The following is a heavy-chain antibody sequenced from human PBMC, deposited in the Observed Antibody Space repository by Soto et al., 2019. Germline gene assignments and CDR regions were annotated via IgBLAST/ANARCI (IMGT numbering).Heavy chain of an antibody. Sequence: GASVKVSCKASGGTFSSYAISWVRQAPGQGLEWMGGIIPIFGTANYAQKFQGRVTITADESTSTAYMELGSLRSEDTAVYYWARFNMVAGPGYYGMDVWGQGTTVTVSS. CDR2: IIPIFGTA. J-gene: IGHJ6*02. CDR1: GGTFSSYA. D-gene: IGHD6-19*01. V-gene: IGHV1-69*13. CDR3: ARFNMVAGPGYYGMDV.